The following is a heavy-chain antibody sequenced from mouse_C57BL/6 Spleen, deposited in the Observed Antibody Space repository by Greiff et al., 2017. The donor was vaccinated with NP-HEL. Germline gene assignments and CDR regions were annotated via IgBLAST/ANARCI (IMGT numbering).Heavy chain of an antibody. V-gene: IGHV6-3*01. CDR3: TGRGGYDVGFAY. CDR1: GFTFSNYW. J-gene: IGHJ3*01. Sequence: EVQLVESGGGLVQPGGSMKLSCVASGFTFSNYWMNWVRQSPEKGLEWVAQIRLKSDNYATHYAESVKGRFTISRDDSKSSVYLQMNNLRAEDTGIYYCTGRGGYDVGFAYWGQGTLVTVSA. D-gene: IGHD2-2*01. CDR2: IRLKSDNYAT.